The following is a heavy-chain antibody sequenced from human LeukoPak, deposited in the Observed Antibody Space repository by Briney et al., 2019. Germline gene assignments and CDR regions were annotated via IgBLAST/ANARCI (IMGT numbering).Heavy chain of an antibody. D-gene: IGHD2-8*01. CDR2: INPNSGGT. J-gene: IGHJ4*02. Sequence: ASVKVSCKASGYTFTSYGISWVRQAPGQGLEWMGWINPNSGGTNYAQKFQGRVTMTRDTSISTAYMELSRLRSDDTAVYYCARDIKWTLDYWGQGTLVTVSS. V-gene: IGHV1-2*02. CDR1: GYTFTSYG. CDR3: ARDIKWTLDY.